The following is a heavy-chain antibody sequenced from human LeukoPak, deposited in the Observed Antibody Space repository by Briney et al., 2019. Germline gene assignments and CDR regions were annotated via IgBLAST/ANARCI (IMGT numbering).Heavy chain of an antibody. CDR2: ISYDGIYK. CDR1: GFTFSSNA. CDR3: ANKHPPLAGLRGPLDY. D-gene: IGHD6-19*01. Sequence: GRSLRLSCAASGFTFSSNAMSWVRQAPGRGLEWVAIISYDGIYKYYADSVKGRFTISRDNSKNTLYLQMNSLRVEDTAIYFCANKHPPLAGLRGPLDYWGQGTLVTVSS. V-gene: IGHV3-30-3*01. J-gene: IGHJ4*02.